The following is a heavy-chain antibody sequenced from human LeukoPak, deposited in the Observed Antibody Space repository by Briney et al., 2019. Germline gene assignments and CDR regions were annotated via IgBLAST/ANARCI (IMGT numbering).Heavy chain of an antibody. CDR1: GGSVSSDTHY. CDR2: VYFSGRT. J-gene: IGHJ3*01. D-gene: IGHD3-22*01. CDR3: VREAATHYYDSSGYYRHTELFDV. V-gene: IGHV4-61*01. Sequence: ASETLSLTCTVSGGSVSSDTHYWSWIRQPPGKGLEWIGYVYFSGRTNYNPSLKSRVTISVDTSKNQFSLKLNSVTAADTAVYYCVREAATHYYDSSGYYRHTELFDVWGQGTMVTVSS.